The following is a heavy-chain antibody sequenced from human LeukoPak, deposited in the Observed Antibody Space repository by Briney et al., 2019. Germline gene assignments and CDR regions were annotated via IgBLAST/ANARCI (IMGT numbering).Heavy chain of an antibody. V-gene: IGHV3-21*01. J-gene: IGHJ4*02. Sequence: PGGSLRLSCAASGFTFSTYSMNWVHQAPGKGLEWVSSISTSSSYIYYADSVKGRFTISRDNAKNSLYLQLNSLRAEDTAVYYCARDITMIVVVTPSFDYWGQGTLVTVSS. D-gene: IGHD3-22*01. CDR2: ISTSSSYI. CDR1: GFTFSTYS. CDR3: ARDITMIVVVTPSFDY.